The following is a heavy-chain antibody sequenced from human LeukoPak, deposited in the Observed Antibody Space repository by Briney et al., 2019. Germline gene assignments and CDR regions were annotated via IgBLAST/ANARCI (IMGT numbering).Heavy chain of an antibody. CDR2: IYYSGST. D-gene: IGHD4-23*01. CDR1: GGSISTYY. J-gene: IGHJ4*02. V-gene: IGHV4-59*01. Sequence: PSETLSLTCTVSGGSISTYYWSWIRQPPGKGLEWIGYIYYSGSTNYSPSLKSRVTISVDTSKNQFSLKLSSVTAADTAVYYCARDLSGGRMVDHWGQGTLVTVSS. CDR3: ARDLSGGRMVDH.